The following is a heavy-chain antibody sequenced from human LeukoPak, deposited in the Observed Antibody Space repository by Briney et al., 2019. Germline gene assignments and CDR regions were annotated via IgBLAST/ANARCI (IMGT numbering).Heavy chain of an antibody. CDR2: INHSGTT. Sequence: TSETPSLTCGVSGGSFSGYLRNWARQSPGTGLEWIGEINHSGTTNYNPSLKSRVTISIDRSRNQFSLNLTSVTAADTAVFYCARGVKQLVRFYFYMDVWGKGTTVTVSS. V-gene: IGHV4-34*01. J-gene: IGHJ6*03. D-gene: IGHD6-6*01. CDR3: ARGVKQLVRFYFYMDV. CDR1: GGSFSGYL.